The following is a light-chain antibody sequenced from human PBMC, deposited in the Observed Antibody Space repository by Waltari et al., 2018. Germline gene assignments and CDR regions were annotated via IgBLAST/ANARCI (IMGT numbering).Light chain of an antibody. Sequence: QSALTQPASVSGSPGQSITISCTGTSIDVSTYNYVSWYQQHPGKAPKLMIYDVSKRPSWVSTRFAGSKSGNTASLTISGLQAEDEADYYCSSYTSNSPFAYNYVFGTGTKVTVL. V-gene: IGLV2-14*01. CDR1: SIDVSTYNY. CDR3: SSYTSNSPFAYNYV. J-gene: IGLJ1*01. CDR2: DVS.